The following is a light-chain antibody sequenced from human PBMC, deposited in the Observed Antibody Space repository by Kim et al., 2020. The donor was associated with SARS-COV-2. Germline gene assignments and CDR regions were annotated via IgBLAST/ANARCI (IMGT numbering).Light chain of an antibody. Sequence: DIVMTQSPDSLAVSLGERASINCKSSQSVLYSSANKSYLAWYQQKPGQPPKLLIYWASTRESGVPDRFSGSGSGTDFTLTISSLQAEDVAVYYCQQYYSTLLTFGGGTKVDIK. J-gene: IGKJ4*01. V-gene: IGKV4-1*01. CDR2: WAS. CDR3: QQYYSTLLT. CDR1: QSVLYSSANKSY.